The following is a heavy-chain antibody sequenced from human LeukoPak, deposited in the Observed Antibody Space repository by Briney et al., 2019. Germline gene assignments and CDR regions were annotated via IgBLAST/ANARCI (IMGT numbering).Heavy chain of an antibody. D-gene: IGHD5-12*01. Sequence: GGSLRLSCAASGFTVSSNYMSWVRQAPGKGLEWVSVIYSGGSTYYADSVKGRFTITRDNSKNTLYLQMNSLRAEDTAVYYCARGDLVATTRIEPFDYWGQGTLVTVSS. J-gene: IGHJ4*02. CDR3: ARGDLVATTRIEPFDY. CDR2: IYSGGST. CDR1: GFTVSSNY. V-gene: IGHV3-66*01.